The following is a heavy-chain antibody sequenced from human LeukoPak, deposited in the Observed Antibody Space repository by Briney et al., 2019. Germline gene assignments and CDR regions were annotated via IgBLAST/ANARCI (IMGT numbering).Heavy chain of an antibody. CDR3: ARLTRITIFGVGDLAWFDP. V-gene: IGHV1-18*01. CDR2: ISAYNGNT. CDR1: GYTFTSYG. Sequence: VASVKVSCKASGYTFTSYGISWVRQAPGQGLEWMGWISAYNGNTNYAQKLQGGVTMTTDTSTSTAYMELRSLRSDDTAVYYCARLTRITIFGVGDLAWFDPWGQGTLVTVSS. J-gene: IGHJ5*02. D-gene: IGHD3-3*01.